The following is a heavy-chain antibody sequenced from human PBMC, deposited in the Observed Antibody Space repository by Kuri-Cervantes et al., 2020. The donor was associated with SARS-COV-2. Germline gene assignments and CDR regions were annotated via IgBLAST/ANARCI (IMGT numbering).Heavy chain of an antibody. CDR2: IKQRGNEK. V-gene: IGHV3-7*03. D-gene: IGHD5-18*01. J-gene: IGHJ4*02. CDR3: ARESRYVYGEFDF. Sequence: GESLKISCAASGFIFSSYWMSWVRQVPGKGLEWVANIKQRGNEKYYVDSVKGRFTISRDNAQNSLYLEMNSLRGEDTAVYYCARESRYVYGEFDFWGQGTLVTVSS. CDR1: GFIFSSYW.